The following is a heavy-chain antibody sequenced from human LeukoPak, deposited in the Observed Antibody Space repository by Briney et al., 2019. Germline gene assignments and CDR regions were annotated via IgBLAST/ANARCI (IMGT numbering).Heavy chain of an antibody. CDR1: RFAFSDYY. Sequence: GGSLRLSYAASRFAFSDYYMSWIRQAPGKGLEWVSYISSRGDTIYYADSVRGRFTISRDNAERSLYLQMNGLRAEDTAVYYCVRDRNGYYSFDYWGQGILVTVSS. CDR2: ISSRGDTI. CDR3: VRDRNGYYSFDY. J-gene: IGHJ4*02. D-gene: IGHD3-3*01. V-gene: IGHV3-11*01.